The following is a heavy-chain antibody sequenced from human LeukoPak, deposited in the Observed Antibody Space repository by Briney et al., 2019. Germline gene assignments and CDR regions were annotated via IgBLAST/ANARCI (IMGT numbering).Heavy chain of an antibody. J-gene: IGHJ4*02. D-gene: IGHD6-19*01. CDR2: ISSSSSTI. V-gene: IGHV3-48*01. CDR3: ARGRSSGWYHDY. Sequence: PGGSLRLSCAASGFTFSSYSMNWVRQAPGKGREWGSYISSSSSTIYYADSVKGRFTISRDNAKNSLYLQMNSLRAEDTAVYYCARGRSSGWYHDYWGQGTLVTVSS. CDR1: GFTFSSYS.